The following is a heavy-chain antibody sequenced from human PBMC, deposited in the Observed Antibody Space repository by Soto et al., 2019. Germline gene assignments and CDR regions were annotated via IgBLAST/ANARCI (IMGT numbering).Heavy chain of an antibody. CDR3: AKDLRRLYSSSPAPDYYYYYGMDV. CDR2: ISYDGSNK. CDR1: GFTFSSYG. V-gene: IGHV3-30*18. Sequence: GGSLRLSCAASGFTFSSYGMHWVRQAPGKGLEWVAVISYDGSNKYYADSVKGRFTISRDNSKNTLYLQMNSLRAEDTAVYYCAKDLRRLYSSSPAPDYYYYYGMDVWGQGTTVTVSS. J-gene: IGHJ6*02. D-gene: IGHD6-13*01.